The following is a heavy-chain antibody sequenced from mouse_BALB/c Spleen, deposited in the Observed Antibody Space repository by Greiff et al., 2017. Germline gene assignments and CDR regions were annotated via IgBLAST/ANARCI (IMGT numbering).Heavy chain of an antibody. J-gene: IGHJ3*01. CDR1: GFTFSSFG. CDR2: ISSGSSTI. Sequence: EVMLVESGGGLVQPGGSRKLSCAASGFTFSSFGMHWVRQAPEKGLEWVAYISSGSSTIYYADPVKSRFTISRDNPKNTLFLQMTSLRSEDTAMYYCAREERYDERFAYWGQGTLVTVSA. V-gene: IGHV5-17*02. CDR3: AREERYDERFAY. D-gene: IGHD2-14*01.